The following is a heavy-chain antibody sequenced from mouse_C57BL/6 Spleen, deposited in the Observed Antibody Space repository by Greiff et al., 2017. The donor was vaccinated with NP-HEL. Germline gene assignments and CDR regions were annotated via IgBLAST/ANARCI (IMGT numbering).Heavy chain of an antibody. J-gene: IGHJ3*01. CDR2: IYPGNSDT. Sequence: VHVKQSGTVLARPGASVKMSCKTSGYTFTSYWMHWVKQRPGQGLEWIGAIYPGNSDTSYNQKFKGKAKLTAVTSASTAYMELSSLTNEDSAVYYCTREGLRREFAYWGQGTLVTVSA. CDR3: TREGLRREFAY. D-gene: IGHD2-4*01. V-gene: IGHV1-5*01. CDR1: GYTFTSYW.